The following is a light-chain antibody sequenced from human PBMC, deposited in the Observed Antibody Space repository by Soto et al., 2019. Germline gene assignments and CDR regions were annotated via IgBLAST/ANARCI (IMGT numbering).Light chain of an antibody. CDR3: NSYTTLSNRV. CDR2: EVT. V-gene: IGLV2-14*01. J-gene: IGLJ1*01. Sequence: QSALTQPASVSGSPGQSSTISCTGTSTDIGAYNYVSWYQQHPGKAPKLLIYEVTNRPSGVSNRFSGSNSGNTASLTISGLQAEDEANYYCNSYTTLSNRVFGSGTKLTVL. CDR1: STDIGAYNY.